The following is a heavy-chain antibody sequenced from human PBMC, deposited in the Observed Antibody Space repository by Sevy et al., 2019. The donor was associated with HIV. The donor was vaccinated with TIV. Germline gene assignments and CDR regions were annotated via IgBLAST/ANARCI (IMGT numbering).Heavy chain of an antibody. CDR1: GGSISSYY. Sequence: ASETLSLTCTVSGGSISSYYWSWIRQPAGKGLEWIGRIYTSGSTNYNPSLKSRVTMSVDTSKNQFSLKLSSVTAADTAVYYCAREGEFGELLSLVYWGQGTLVTVSS. CDR3: AREGEFGELLSLVY. J-gene: IGHJ4*02. V-gene: IGHV4-4*07. CDR2: IYTSGST. D-gene: IGHD3-10*01.